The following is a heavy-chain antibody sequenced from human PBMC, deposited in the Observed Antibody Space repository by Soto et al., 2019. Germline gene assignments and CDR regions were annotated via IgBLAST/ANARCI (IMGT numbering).Heavy chain of an antibody. CDR1: GFTFSTYS. V-gene: IGHV3-23*01. Sequence: PGGSLRLSCAASGFTFSTYSMNWVRQAPVKGLEWVSAISGSGDSTYYADSVKGRFTISRDNSKNTLYLQMNSLRAEDTAVYYCARRGSGSYYDDWGQGTQVTVSS. CDR2: ISGSGDST. D-gene: IGHD1-26*01. J-gene: IGHJ4*02. CDR3: ARRGSGSYYDD.